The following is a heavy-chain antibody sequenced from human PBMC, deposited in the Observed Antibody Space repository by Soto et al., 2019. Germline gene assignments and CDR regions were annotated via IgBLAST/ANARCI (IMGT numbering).Heavy chain of an antibody. D-gene: IGHD3-22*01. CDR2: IYYSGST. CDR3: AAMIVVVMSTDY. V-gene: IGHV4-30-4*02. CDR1: GGSISSGDYY. Sequence: SETLSLTCTVSGGSISSGDYYWSWIRQPPGKGLEWIGYIYYSGSTYYNPSLKSRVTISVDTSKNQFSLKLSSVTAADTAVYYCAAMIVVVMSTDYWGQGTLVTVSS. J-gene: IGHJ4*02.